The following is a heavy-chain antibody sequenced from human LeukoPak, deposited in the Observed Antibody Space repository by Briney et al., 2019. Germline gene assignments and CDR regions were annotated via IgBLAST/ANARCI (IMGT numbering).Heavy chain of an antibody. J-gene: IGHJ2*01. D-gene: IGHD3-10*01. CDR3: ARDRFGENWYFDL. V-gene: IGHV1-46*01. CDR2: INPSGGST. CDR1: GGIFRGYA. Sequence: ASVKVSCKASGGIFRGYAINWVRQAPGQGLEWMGIINPSGGSTSYAQKFQGRVTMTRDTSTSTVYMELSSLRFEDTAVYYCARDRFGENWYFDLWGRGTLVTVSS.